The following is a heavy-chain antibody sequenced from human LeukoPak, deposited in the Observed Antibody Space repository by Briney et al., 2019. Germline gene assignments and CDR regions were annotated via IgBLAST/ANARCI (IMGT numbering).Heavy chain of an antibody. J-gene: IGHJ4*02. V-gene: IGHV4-4*07. D-gene: IGHD2-15*01. CDR1: GAYINSHY. CDR3: ARALNPLPGTYYFDY. CDR2: IYISGST. Sequence: SETLSLTCTVSGAYINSHYWSWVRQPAGKGLEWIGRIYISGSTNYNSSLQSRVTMSVDTSKNQFSLKLTSVTAADTAVYYCARALNPLPGTYYFDYWGQGTLVTVSS.